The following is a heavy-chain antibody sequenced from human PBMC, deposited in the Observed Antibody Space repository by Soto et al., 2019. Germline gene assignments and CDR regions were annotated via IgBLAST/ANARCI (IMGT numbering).Heavy chain of an antibody. CDR2: ISGSDGKT. V-gene: IGHV3-23*01. D-gene: IGHD3-10*01. CDR1: GFSFGSYA. Sequence: GGSLRLSCAASGFSFGSYALSWVRQAPGKGLEWVSTISGSDGKTVYADSVKGRFSISRDTAQSTLYLTMNSLRADAKAMYYCAGWSCLDSWGQGTRVTVSS. CDR3: AGWSCLDS. J-gene: IGHJ1*01.